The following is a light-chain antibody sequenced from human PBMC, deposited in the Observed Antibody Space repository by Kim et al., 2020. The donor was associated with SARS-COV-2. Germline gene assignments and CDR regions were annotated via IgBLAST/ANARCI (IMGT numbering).Light chain of an antibody. CDR1: SSNVGAGYD. CDR2: GDN. CDR3: QSYDSSLSGSVV. J-gene: IGLJ2*01. V-gene: IGLV1-40*01. Sequence: VTISCAGSSSNVGAGYDVHWYQQLPGTAPKLLIFGDNNRPSGVPDRFSGSKSGTSASLAITGLQAEDEADYYCQSYDSSLSGSVVFGGGTQLTVL.